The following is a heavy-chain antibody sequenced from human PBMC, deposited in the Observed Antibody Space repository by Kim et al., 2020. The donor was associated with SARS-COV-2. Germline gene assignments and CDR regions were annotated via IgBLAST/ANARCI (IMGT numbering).Heavy chain of an antibody. CDR2: IYYSGST. CDR1: GGSISSYY. V-gene: IGHV4-59*08. Sequence: SETLSLTCTVSGGSISSYYWSWIRQPPGKGLEWIGYIYYSGSTNYNPSLKSRVTISLDTSKNQFSLKLSSVTAADTAVYYCARHEAPGDSGSYSDDYWFDPWGQGTLVTVSS. D-gene: IGHD1-26*01. CDR3: ARHEAPGDSGSYSDDYWFDP. J-gene: IGHJ5*02.